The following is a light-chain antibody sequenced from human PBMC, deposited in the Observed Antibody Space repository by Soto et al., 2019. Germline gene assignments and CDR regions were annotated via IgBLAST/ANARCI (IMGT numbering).Light chain of an antibody. V-gene: IGKV3-15*01. CDR3: QQYNTWLWT. CDR1: QSINAH. Sequence: EVVMTQSPATLSVSPGERVTLSCRASQSINAHLAWYQQKPGQAPRLLIHGASTRATGIPARFSGSGFGTEFILTIRSLQSEDFAVYYCQQYNTWLWTLGQGTKVEIQ. J-gene: IGKJ1*01. CDR2: GAS.